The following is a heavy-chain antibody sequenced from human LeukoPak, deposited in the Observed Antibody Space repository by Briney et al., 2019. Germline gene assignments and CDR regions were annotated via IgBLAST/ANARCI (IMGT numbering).Heavy chain of an antibody. J-gene: IGHJ4*02. D-gene: IGHD6-13*01. CDR3: ARGQYSSSCPFDY. CDR2: IYTSGST. V-gene: IGHV4-61*02. CDR1: GGSISSGSYY. Sequence: SETLSLTCTVSGGSISSGSYYWSWIRQPAGKGLEWIGRIYTSGSTNYNPSLKSRVTISVDTSKNQFSLKLSSVTAADTAVYYCARGQYSSSCPFDYWGQGTLVTVSS.